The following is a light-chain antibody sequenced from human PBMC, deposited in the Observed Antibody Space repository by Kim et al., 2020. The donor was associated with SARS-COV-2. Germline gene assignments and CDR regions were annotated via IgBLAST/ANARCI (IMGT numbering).Light chain of an antibody. CDR1: NIGSKS. Sequence: APGKTARINWGGNNIGSKSVHWYQQKPGQAPVLVIYYDSDRPSGIPERFSGSNSGNTATLTISRVEAGDEADYYCQVWDSSSDHRVFGGGTQLTVL. CDR3: QVWDSSSDHRV. CDR2: YDS. J-gene: IGLJ3*02. V-gene: IGLV3-21*04.